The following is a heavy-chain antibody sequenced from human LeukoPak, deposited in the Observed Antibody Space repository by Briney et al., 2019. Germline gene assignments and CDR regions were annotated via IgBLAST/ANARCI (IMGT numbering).Heavy chain of an antibody. D-gene: IGHD1-26*01. CDR2: IYTTGST. Sequence: PSETLSLTCTVSGGSISTYYWSWIRQPPGKGLEWIGYIYTTGSTNYNPSLKSRVTISVDTSKNQFSLNLSSVTAADTAVYYCARDLSGTYAAQGSHQLDYWGQGTLVTVSS. CDR3: ARDLSGTYAAQGSHQLDY. J-gene: IGHJ4*02. V-gene: IGHV4-4*09. CDR1: GGSISTYY.